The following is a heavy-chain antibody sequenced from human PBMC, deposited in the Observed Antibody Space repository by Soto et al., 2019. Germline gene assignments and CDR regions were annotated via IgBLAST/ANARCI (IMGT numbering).Heavy chain of an antibody. D-gene: IGHD1-26*01. CDR2: ISGSGGST. J-gene: IGHJ6*02. Sequence: PGGSLRLSCAASGFTFSSYAMSWVRQAPGKGLEWVSAISGSGGSTYYADSVKGRFTISRDNSKNTLYLQMNSLRAEDTAVYYCAKDRVGATKPRGDYYYYGMDVWGQGTTVTVSS. CDR3: AKDRVGATKPRGDYYYYGMDV. CDR1: GFTFSSYA. V-gene: IGHV3-23*01.